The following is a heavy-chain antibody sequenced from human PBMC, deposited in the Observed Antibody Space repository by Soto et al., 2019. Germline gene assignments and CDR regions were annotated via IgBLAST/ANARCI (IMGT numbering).Heavy chain of an antibody. CDR3: ARVRDWFDP. CDR2: IYHTGYT. J-gene: IGHJ5*02. V-gene: IGHV4-34*01. D-gene: IGHD3-3*01. CDR1: GGSFSGYY. Sequence: PSETLSLSCAVYGGSFSGYYWNWIRQPPGKRLEWIGEIYHTGYTNYNPSLESRVTISVDTSKNQFSLRLTAVTAADTAVYYRARVRDWFDPWGQGTLVTAPQ.